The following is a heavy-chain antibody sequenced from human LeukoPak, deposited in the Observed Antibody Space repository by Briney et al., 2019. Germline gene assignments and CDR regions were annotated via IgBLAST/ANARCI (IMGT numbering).Heavy chain of an antibody. CDR3: ARERVAGMLSVGY. CDR2: IDSTSGYI. D-gene: IGHD6-19*01. CDR1: GFTFTTYS. Sequence: GDSLRLSCAASGFTFTTYSMNWVRQAPGKGLEWVSSIDSTSGYIYYADSVKGRFTISRDNAKNSLYLQMNSLRAEDTAVYYCARERVAGMLSVGYWGQGTLVTVSS. V-gene: IGHV3-21*01. J-gene: IGHJ4*02.